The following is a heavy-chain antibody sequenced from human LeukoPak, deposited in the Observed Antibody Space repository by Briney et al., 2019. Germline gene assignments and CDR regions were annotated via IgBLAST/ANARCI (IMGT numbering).Heavy chain of an antibody. CDR3: ARPESTATGSPLPDY. D-gene: IGHD5-18*01. Sequence: ASVKVSCKASGYTFTSYGISWVRQAPGQGLEWMGWISAYNGNTNYAQKLQGRVTMTTDTSTSTAYMELRSLRSDDTAVYYCARPESTATGSPLPDYWGQGTLVTVSS. CDR2: ISAYNGNT. CDR1: GYTFTSYG. V-gene: IGHV1-18*01. J-gene: IGHJ4*02.